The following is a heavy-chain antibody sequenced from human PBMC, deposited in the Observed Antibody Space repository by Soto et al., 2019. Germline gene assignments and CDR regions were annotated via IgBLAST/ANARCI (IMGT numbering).Heavy chain of an antibody. J-gene: IGHJ6*02. CDR1: GYTFTGYY. CDR3: ARAGSRYCSRTSCYRYDDYYYGMDV. CDR2: INPNSGGT. Sequence: ASVKVSCKASGYTFTGYYMHWVRQAPGQGLEWMGWINPNSGGTNYAQKFQGRVTMTMDTSISTAYMELSRLRSDDTAVYYCARAGSRYCSRTSCYRYDDYYYGMDVWGQGTTVTVSS. D-gene: IGHD2-2*01. V-gene: IGHV1-2*02.